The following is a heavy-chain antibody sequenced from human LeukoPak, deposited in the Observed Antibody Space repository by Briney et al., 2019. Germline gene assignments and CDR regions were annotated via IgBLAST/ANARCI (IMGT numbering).Heavy chain of an antibody. V-gene: IGHV3-30*04. J-gene: IGHJ4*02. D-gene: IGHD3-3*01. CDR3: ARAGGQRGFLPFDY. CDR1: GFTFSSYA. CDR2: ISYDGSNK. Sequence: GGSLRLSCAASGFTFSSYAMHWVRQAPGKGLEWVAVISYDGSNKYYAGSVKGRFTISRDNSKNTLYLQMNSLKAEDTAVYYCARAGGQRGFLPFDYWGQGTLVTVSS.